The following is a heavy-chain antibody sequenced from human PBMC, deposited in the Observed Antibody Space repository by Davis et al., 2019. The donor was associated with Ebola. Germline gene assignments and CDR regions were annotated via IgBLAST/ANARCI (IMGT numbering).Heavy chain of an antibody. J-gene: IGHJ5*02. CDR2: INPNSGGT. CDR1: GYTFTGYY. Sequence: ASVKVSCKASGYTFTGYYMHWVRQAPGQGLEWMGWINPNSGGTNYAQKFQGRVTMTRDTSISTAYMELSRLRSDDTAVYYCARGELGRGYWFDPWGQGTLVTVSS. D-gene: IGHD7-27*01. CDR3: ARGELGRGYWFDP. V-gene: IGHV1-2*02.